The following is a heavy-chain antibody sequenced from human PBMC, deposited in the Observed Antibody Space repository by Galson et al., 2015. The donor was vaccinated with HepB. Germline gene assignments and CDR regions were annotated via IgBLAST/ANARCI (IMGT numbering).Heavy chain of an antibody. CDR1: GASISSYY. Sequence: LSLTCSVSGASISSYYWSWIRQPPGKGLEWIGHTLYSGSTNYNPPLKSRVTISVDTSKNQFSLTMSSVTAADTAVYYCARGGSRQWLVDYWGQGALVTVSS. V-gene: IGHV4-59*01. CDR3: ARGGSRQWLVDY. D-gene: IGHD6-19*01. J-gene: IGHJ4*02. CDR2: TLYSGST.